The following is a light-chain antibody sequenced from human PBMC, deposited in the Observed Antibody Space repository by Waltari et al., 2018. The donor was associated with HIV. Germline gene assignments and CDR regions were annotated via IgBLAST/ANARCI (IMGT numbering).Light chain of an antibody. Sequence: EIVMTQSPATLSVSPGERAPLSSRASQSVSSNLAWYQQKPGQAPRLLIYGASTRATGIPARFSGSGSGTEFTLTISSLQSEDFAVYYCQQYNNWPLTFGGGTKVEIK. CDR2: GAS. J-gene: IGKJ4*01. V-gene: IGKV3-15*01. CDR3: QQYNNWPLT. CDR1: QSVSSN.